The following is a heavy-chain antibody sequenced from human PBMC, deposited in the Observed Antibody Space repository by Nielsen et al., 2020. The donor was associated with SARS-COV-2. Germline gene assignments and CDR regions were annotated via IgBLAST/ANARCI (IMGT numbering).Heavy chain of an antibody. Sequence: SETLSLTCAVSGGSISSGGYSWSWIRQPPGNGLEWIGYIYYSGSTYYNPSLKSRVTISVDTSKNQFSLKLSSVTAADTAVYYCARGSMVRGVIIFSWFDPWGQGTLVTVSS. D-gene: IGHD3-10*01. J-gene: IGHJ5*02. CDR3: ARGSMVRGVIIFSWFDP. CDR2: IYYSGST. CDR1: GGSISSGGYS. V-gene: IGHV4-30-4*07.